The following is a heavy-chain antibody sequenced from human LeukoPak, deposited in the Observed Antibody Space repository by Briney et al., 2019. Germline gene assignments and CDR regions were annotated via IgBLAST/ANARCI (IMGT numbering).Heavy chain of an antibody. CDR3: ARRAATFFRPYYYYMDV. V-gene: IGHV3-53*01. CDR1: GFTFSSYW. CDR2: IYSGGST. D-gene: IGHD2-15*01. Sequence: GGSLRLSCAASGFTFSSYWMSWVRQAPGKGLEWVSVIYSGGSTYYADSVKGRFTISRDNSKNTLYLQMNSLRAEDTAVYYCARRAATFFRPYYYYMDVWGKGTTVTVSS. J-gene: IGHJ6*03.